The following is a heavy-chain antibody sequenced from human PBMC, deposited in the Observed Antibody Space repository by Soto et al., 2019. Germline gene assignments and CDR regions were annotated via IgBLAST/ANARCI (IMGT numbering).Heavy chain of an antibody. CDR1: GYTFTSYG. J-gene: IGHJ4*02. D-gene: IGHD2-21*01. Sequence: ASVKVSCRASGYTFTSYGISWVRQAPGQGLEWMGGISAYNGNTNYAQKLQGRVTMTTDTSTSTAYMELRSLRSDVAAVYYRARADTVVIGFDYWRQGTLVT. V-gene: IGHV1-18*01. CDR3: ARADTVVIGFDY. CDR2: ISAYNGNT.